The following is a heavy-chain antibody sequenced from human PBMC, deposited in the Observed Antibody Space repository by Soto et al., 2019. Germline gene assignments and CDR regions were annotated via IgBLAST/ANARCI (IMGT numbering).Heavy chain of an antibody. CDR1: GGSFSGYY. CDR2: INHSGST. V-gene: IGHV4-34*01. CDR3: ARGRPAHRY. J-gene: IGHJ4*02. Sequence: SETLSLTCAVYGGSFSGYYWSWIRQPPGKGLEWIGEINHSGSTNYNPSLKSRVTISVDTSKNQFSLKLSSVTAADTAVYYCARGRPAHRYWGQGTLVTVSS. D-gene: IGHD2-2*01.